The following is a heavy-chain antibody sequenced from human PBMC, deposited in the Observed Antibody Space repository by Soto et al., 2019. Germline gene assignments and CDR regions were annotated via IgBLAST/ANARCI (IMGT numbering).Heavy chain of an antibody. J-gene: IGHJ4*02. Sequence: QVQLVESGGGVVQPGRSLRLSCAASGFTFSSYGMHWVRQAPGKGLEWVAVIWYDGSNKYYADSVKGRFTISRDNSKNTLYLQMNSLIAEDTAVYYCARDRGSSSWYSPDYWGQGTLVTVSS. CDR2: IWYDGSNK. CDR1: GFTFSSYG. CDR3: ARDRGSSSWYSPDY. D-gene: IGHD6-13*01. V-gene: IGHV3-33*01.